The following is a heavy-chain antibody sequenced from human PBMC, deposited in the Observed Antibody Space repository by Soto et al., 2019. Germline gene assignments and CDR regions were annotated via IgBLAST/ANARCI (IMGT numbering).Heavy chain of an antibody. CDR3: ARGPYCGGDCYSVGYYYYYGMDV. CDR2: IMAIFGTA. CDR1: GATFSSYA. J-gene: IGHJ6*02. Sequence: GASVKVSCKASGATFSSYAISWVRQAPRQGLAWIGGIMAIFGTANYAQKIHGRVTITADKSTSTAYMELSSLRSEDTAVYYCARGPYCGGDCYSVGYYYYYGMDVWGQGTTVTVSS. V-gene: IGHV1-69*06. D-gene: IGHD2-21*02.